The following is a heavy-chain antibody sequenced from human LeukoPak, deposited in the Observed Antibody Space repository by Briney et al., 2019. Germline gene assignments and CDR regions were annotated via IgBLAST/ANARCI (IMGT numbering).Heavy chain of an antibody. V-gene: IGHV3-13*05. CDR1: GFTFSSYD. J-gene: IGHJ4*02. D-gene: IGHD2-2*01. CDR3: ARGLKLRIVVVPAAMGLGY. CDR2: IGTAGDP. Sequence: GGSLRLSCAASGFTFSSYDMHWVRQATGEGLEWVSAIGTAGDPYYPGSVKGRFTISRENAKNSLYLQMNSLRAGDTAVYYCARGLKLRIVVVPAAMGLGYWGQGTLVTVSS.